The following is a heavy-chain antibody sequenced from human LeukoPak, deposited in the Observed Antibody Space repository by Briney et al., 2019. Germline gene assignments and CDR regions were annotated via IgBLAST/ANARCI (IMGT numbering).Heavy chain of an antibody. CDR1: GGSISSGGYY. V-gene: IGHV4-31*03. D-gene: IGHD6-19*01. J-gene: IGHJ4*02. CDR3: ARAGFSSGEFDY. Sequence: SENLSLTCTVSGGSISSGGYYWSWIRQHPGKGLEWIGYIYYSGSTYYNPSLKSRVTISVDTSKNQFSLKLSSVTAADTAVYYCARAGFSSGEFDYWGQGTLVTVSS. CDR2: IYYSGST.